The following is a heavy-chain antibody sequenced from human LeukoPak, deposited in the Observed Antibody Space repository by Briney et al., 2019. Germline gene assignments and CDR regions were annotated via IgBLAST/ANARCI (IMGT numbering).Heavy chain of an antibody. J-gene: IGHJ4*02. CDR1: DDSINSYY. D-gene: IGHD6-19*01. CDR3: ARGEYSSGWYPNDY. CDR2: ISYSGNT. Sequence: SETLSLTCTVSDDSINSYYWSWIRQPPGKGLDWIGFISYSGNTRYNPSLKSRVTISVDTSKNQFSLKLSSVTAADTAVYYCARGEYSSGWYPNDYWGQGTLVTVSS. V-gene: IGHV4-59*01.